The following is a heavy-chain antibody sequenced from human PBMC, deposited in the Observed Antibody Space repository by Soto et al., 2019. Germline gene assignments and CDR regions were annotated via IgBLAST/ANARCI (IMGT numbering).Heavy chain of an antibody. J-gene: IGHJ4*02. Sequence: HPGGSLRLSCVASGFSFSSYAMGWVRQAPGKGPEWVSAITSSGVTTYYADSVKGRFTISRDNSKNTVYLQMNSLRGEDTAVFFCAKGDQPVAYYCFDYWGRGTLVTVSS. D-gene: IGHD2-2*01. V-gene: IGHV3-23*01. CDR1: GFSFSSYA. CDR2: ITSSGVTT. CDR3: AKGDQPVAYYCFDY.